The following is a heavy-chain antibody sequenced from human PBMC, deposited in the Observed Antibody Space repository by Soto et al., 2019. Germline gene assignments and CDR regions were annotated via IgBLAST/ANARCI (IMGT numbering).Heavy chain of an antibody. J-gene: IGHJ4*02. V-gene: IGHV1-3*04. CDR3: ATEGRSAWYDY. Sequence: QDHLVQSGPEVKRPGASVRISCKTSGFTFTDYSLHWVRQAPGQGLEWMGRIDIGNGNRKYSQDLQGRVTITSDTSASTAYMDLNSLKFEDTAVYYCATEGRSAWYDYWGQGTLVTVSS. D-gene: IGHD6-19*01. CDR2: IDIGNGNR. CDR1: GFTFTDYS.